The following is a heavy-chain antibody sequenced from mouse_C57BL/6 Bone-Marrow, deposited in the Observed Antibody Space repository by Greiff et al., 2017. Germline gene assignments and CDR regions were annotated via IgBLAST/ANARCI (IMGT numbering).Heavy chain of an antibody. V-gene: IGHV1-22*01. J-gene: IGHJ3*01. CDR2: INPNNGGT. CDR3: ARNGSSYVWFAY. Sequence: VHVKQSGPELVKPGASVKMSCKASGYTFTDYNLHWVKQSHGKSLEWIGSINPNNGGTSYNQKFKGKATLTVNKSSSTAYMELRSLTSEDSAVXYCARNGSSYVWFAYWGQGTLVTVSA. D-gene: IGHD1-1*01. CDR1: GYTFTDYN.